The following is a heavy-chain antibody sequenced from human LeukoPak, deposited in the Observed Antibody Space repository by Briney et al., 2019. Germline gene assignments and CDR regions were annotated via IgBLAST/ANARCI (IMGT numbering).Heavy chain of an antibody. CDR1: GFTFDDYG. Sequence: GGSLRLSCAASGFTFDDYGMSWVRQAPGKGLEWVSGINWNGGSTGYADSVKGRFTISRDNAKNSLYLQMNSLRAEDTALYYCARERGKPTVSPYYYYMDVWGKGTTVTVSS. V-gene: IGHV3-20*04. D-gene: IGHD4-17*01. J-gene: IGHJ6*03. CDR2: INWNGGST. CDR3: ARERGKPTVSPYYYYMDV.